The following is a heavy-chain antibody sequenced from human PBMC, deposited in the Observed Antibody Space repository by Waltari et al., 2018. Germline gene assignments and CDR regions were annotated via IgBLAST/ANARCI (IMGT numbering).Heavy chain of an antibody. J-gene: IGHJ4*02. Sequence: KESGPTLVKPTQTLTLTCTFSGFSLSTSGVGVGWIRQPPGKGLEWIGTISYSGNAYYNPSLKSRVTISLDMSKNDFSLKLSSVTAADTAVYYCTRDMITFGGVIVIGYWGQGTLVTVSS. CDR2: ISYSGNA. D-gene: IGHD3-16*02. V-gene: IGHV4-39*07. CDR3: TRDMITFGGVIVIGY. CDR1: GFSLSTSGVG.